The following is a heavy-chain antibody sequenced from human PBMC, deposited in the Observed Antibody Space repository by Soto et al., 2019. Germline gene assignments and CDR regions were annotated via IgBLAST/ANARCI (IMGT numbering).Heavy chain of an antibody. Sequence: PGGALRLSCAGPGFIFSTYAMSWVRQAPGKGLEWVSGIGASGAGTYYTDSVKGRFTISRDNSKNTLYLQMNSLRVEDTAVYYCALRKTGSYFDYWGQGTLVTVSS. J-gene: IGHJ4*02. CDR1: GFIFSTYA. CDR3: ALRKTGSYFDY. CDR2: IGASGAGT. V-gene: IGHV3-23*01. D-gene: IGHD1-26*01.